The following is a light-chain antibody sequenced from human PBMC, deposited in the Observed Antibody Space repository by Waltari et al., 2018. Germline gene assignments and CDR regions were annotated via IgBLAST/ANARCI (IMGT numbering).Light chain of an antibody. V-gene: IGLV2-14*01. J-gene: IGLJ1*01. CDR3: TSYTSRNTLV. CDR1: SRDVGGSTY. Sequence: QSALTQPASVSGSPGQSITISCTGSSRDVGGSTYLSWYQQHPGKVPKVIIFDISNRPAGVSNRFSGSKSGNTASLTISGLQPEDEADYYCTSYTSRNTLVFGTGTKVTVL. CDR2: DIS.